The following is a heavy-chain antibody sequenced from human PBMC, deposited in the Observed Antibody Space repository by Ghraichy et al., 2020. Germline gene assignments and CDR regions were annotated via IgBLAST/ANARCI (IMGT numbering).Heavy chain of an antibody. CDR3: GRAHYGSGSYYNPGGPADY. Sequence: GGSLRLSCAASGFTFSSYWMHWVRQAPGKGLVWVSRINSDGRGTAYADSVKGRFTISRDNAKNTLYLQMNSLRADDTAVYYCGRAHYGSGSYYNPGGPADYWGQGTLVTVSS. V-gene: IGHV3-74*01. D-gene: IGHD3-10*01. J-gene: IGHJ4*02. CDR2: INSDGRGT. CDR1: GFTFSSYW.